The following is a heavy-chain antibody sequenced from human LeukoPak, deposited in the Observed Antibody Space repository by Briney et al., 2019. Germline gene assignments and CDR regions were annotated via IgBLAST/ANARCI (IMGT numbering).Heavy chain of an antibody. CDR3: ARTYGDYVQDFDY. V-gene: IGHV3-21*01. CDR1: GFTFSSYS. J-gene: IGHJ4*02. Sequence: GGSLRLSCAASGFTFSSYSMNWVRQAPGKGLEWVSSISSSSSYIYYADSVKGRFTISRDNAKNSLYPQMNSLRAEDTAVYYCARTYGDYVQDFDYWGQGTLVTVSS. D-gene: IGHD4-17*01. CDR2: ISSSSSYI.